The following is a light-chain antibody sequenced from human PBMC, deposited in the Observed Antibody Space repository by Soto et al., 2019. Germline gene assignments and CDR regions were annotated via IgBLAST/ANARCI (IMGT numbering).Light chain of an antibody. V-gene: IGLV2-14*01. Sequence: QSALTQPASVSGSPGQSITISCTGTSSDVGGYNYVSWYKQHPGKAPKLMIYDVSNRPSGVSNRFYGSKSGNTASLTISGLQAEDEADYYCSSYTGSSTYVVFGGGTKLTVL. CDR2: DVS. CDR1: SSDVGGYNY. CDR3: SSYTGSSTYVV. J-gene: IGLJ2*01.